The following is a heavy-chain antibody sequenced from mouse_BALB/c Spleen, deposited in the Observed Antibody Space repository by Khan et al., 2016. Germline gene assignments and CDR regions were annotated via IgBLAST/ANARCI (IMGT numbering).Heavy chain of an antibody. D-gene: IGHD2-4*01. Sequence: VQLQQSGAELVKPGASVKLSCTASGFNIKDTYMHWVKQRPEQGLEWIGRIDPANGNTKYDPKLQGKATITADTSSNTAYLQLSSLTSEDTAVXYGARAPYDYDGGFAYWGQGTLVTVSA. CDR3: ARAPYDYDGGFAY. V-gene: IGHV14-3*02. CDR2: IDPANGNT. J-gene: IGHJ3*01. CDR1: GFNIKDTY.